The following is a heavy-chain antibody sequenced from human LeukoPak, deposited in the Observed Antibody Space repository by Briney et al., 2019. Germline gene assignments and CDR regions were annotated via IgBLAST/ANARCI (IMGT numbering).Heavy chain of an antibody. D-gene: IGHD3-22*01. J-gene: IGHJ4*02. Sequence: LPGGSLRLSCAASGFTFSSYWMHWVRHAPGKGLVWVSRINSDGSSTIYADSVKGRFTISRDNAKNTLYLQMNSLRAEDTAVYYCARGGGYYYDSSGYSDWGQGTLVTVSS. CDR1: GFTFSSYW. V-gene: IGHV3-74*01. CDR3: ARGGGYYYDSSGYSD. CDR2: INSDGSST.